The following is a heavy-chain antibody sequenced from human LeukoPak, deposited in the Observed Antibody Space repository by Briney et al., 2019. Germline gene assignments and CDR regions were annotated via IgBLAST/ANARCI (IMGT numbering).Heavy chain of an antibody. CDR1: GYTFTSYA. V-gene: IGHV1-3*01. CDR2: ISAGNGNT. J-gene: IGHJ4*02. CDR3: ARDSGSGSNDY. D-gene: IGHD1-26*01. Sequence: ASVKVSCKASGYTFTSYAIHWVRQAPGQRLEWMGWISAGNGNTKYSQNFQGRVTFTSNTSATTAFMELSSLRSEDAAVYYCARDSGSGSNDYWGQGTLVTVSS.